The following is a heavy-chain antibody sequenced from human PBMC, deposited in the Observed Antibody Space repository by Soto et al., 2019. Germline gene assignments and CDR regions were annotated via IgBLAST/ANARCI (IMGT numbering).Heavy chain of an antibody. J-gene: IGHJ4*02. CDR3: ARGIYDSSGYYYFDY. D-gene: IGHD3-22*01. CDR2: IWYDGSNK. V-gene: IGHV3-33*01. Sequence: GGSLRLSCAASGFTFSSYGMHWVRQAPGKGLEWVAVIWYDGSNKYYADSVKGRFTISRDNSKNTLYLQMNSLRAEDTAVYYCARGIYDSSGYYYFDYWGQGTLVTVSS. CDR1: GFTFSSYG.